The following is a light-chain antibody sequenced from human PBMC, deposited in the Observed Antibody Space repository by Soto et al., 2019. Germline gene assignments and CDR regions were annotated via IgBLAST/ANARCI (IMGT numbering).Light chain of an antibody. J-gene: IGLJ2*01. V-gene: IGLV1-44*01. CDR2: TDY. Sequence: QSVLTQSPSASGTPGQRVTISCSGSSSNIGSNTVNWYQQLPGTAPKLLIYTDYQRPSGVPDRFSGSKSGTSASLAISGLPSEDEADYYCAAWDDSLNGVVFGGGTKLTVL. CDR1: SSNIGSNT. CDR3: AAWDDSLNGVV.